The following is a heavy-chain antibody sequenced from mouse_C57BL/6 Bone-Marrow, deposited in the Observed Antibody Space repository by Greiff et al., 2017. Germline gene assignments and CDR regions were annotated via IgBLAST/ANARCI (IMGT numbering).Heavy chain of an antibody. CDR1: GFTFSDAW. Sequence: EVKLVESGGGLVQPGGSMKLSCAASGFTFSDAWMDWVRQSPEKGLEWVAEIRNKANNHATYYAESVKGRFTISRDDSKSSVYLQMNSLRAEDTGIYYCTRFGNPYYFDYWGQGTTLTVSS. D-gene: IGHD2-1*01. V-gene: IGHV6-6*01. CDR2: IRNKANNHAT. CDR3: TRFGNPYYFDY. J-gene: IGHJ2*01.